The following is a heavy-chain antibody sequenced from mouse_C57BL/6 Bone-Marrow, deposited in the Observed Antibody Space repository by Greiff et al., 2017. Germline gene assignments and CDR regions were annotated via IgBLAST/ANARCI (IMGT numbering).Heavy chain of an antibody. J-gene: IGHJ2*01. Sequence: QVQLQQPGAELVKPGASVKMSCKASGYTFTSYWITWVKQRPGQGLEWIGEIYPGSGSTNYNEKFKSKATLTVGTSSSTAYMQLSSLTSEDSAVYYFARGRYCRIDYFDYWGQGTTLTVSS. CDR3: ARGRYCRIDYFDY. V-gene: IGHV1-55*01. CDR2: IYPGSGST. CDR1: GYTFTSYW. D-gene: IGHD1-1*01.